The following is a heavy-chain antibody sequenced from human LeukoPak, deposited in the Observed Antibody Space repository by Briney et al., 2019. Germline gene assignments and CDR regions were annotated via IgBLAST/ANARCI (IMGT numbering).Heavy chain of an antibody. D-gene: IGHD4-17*01. Sequence: GASVKVSCKASGYTFTSYAMHWVRQAPGQRLEWMGWINAGNGNTKYSQKFQGRVTITRDTSASTAYMELSSLRSEDTAVYYCARTTVTTVGGYFYYGMDVWGQGTTVTVSS. CDR1: GYTFTSYA. CDR2: INAGNGNT. CDR3: ARTTVTTVGGYFYYGMDV. V-gene: IGHV1-3*01. J-gene: IGHJ6*02.